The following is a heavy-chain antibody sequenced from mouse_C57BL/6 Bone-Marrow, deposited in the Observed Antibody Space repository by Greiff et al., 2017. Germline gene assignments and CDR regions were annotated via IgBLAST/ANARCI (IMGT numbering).Heavy chain of an antibody. CDR2: ISSGSSTI. Sequence: EVKLMESGGGLVKPGGSLKLSCAASGFTFSDYGMHWVRQAPEKGLEWVAYISSGSSTIYYADTVKGRFTISRDNAKNTLFLQMTSLRSEDTAMDYCAGNYDAGYYFDYWGQGTTLTVSS. V-gene: IGHV5-17*01. J-gene: IGHJ2*01. D-gene: IGHD2-4*01. CDR3: AGNYDAGYYFDY. CDR1: GFTFSDYG.